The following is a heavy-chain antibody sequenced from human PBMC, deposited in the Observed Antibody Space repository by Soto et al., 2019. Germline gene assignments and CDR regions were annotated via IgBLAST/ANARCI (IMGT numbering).Heavy chain of an antibody. CDR2: IWYDGSNK. D-gene: IGHD1-26*01. Sequence: QVQLVESGGGVVQPGRSLRLSCAASGFDFSTYGMHWVRQAPGKGPEWVAVIWYDGSNKYYADSVRGRFIISRDNSKSTLFLQLNGLRAEDTAVYYCERGVGPFDYWGQGSLVTVSS. J-gene: IGHJ4*02. CDR3: ERGVGPFDY. V-gene: IGHV3-33*01. CDR1: GFDFSTYG.